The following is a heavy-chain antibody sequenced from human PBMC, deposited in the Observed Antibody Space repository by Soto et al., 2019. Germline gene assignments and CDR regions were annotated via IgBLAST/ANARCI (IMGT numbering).Heavy chain of an antibody. D-gene: IGHD2-15*01. CDR1: GFTLRSYV. CDR2: ISGSGGNR. V-gene: IGHV3-23*01. J-gene: IGHJ4*02. Sequence: EVQVLESGGGLEQPGGSLRLSCAASGFTLRSYVMSWVRQAPGKGLEWVSSISGSGGNRYYADSVKGRLTISRDNSNNTVYLQVDSLRAEDTAIYYCARFRSGIGWDFWGQGTLVTVSS. CDR3: ARFRSGIGWDF.